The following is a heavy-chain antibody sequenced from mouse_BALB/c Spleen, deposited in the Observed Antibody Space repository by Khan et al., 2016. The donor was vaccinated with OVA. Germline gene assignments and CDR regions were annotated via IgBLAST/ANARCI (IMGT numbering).Heavy chain of an antibody. J-gene: IGHJ4*01. CDR3: ARQPGYYEGSAMDY. V-gene: IGHV5-6*01. D-gene: IGHD2-3*01. Sequence: EVELVESGGDLVKPGGSLKLSCAASGFTFSSYGMSWVRQTPDKRLEWVAAISSGGSYTYYPDSLKGRFTISRDNAKNTLYLQISSLKSEDTAMYYDARQPGYYEGSAMDYWGQGTSVTVSS. CDR1: GFTFSSYG. CDR2: ISSGGSYT.